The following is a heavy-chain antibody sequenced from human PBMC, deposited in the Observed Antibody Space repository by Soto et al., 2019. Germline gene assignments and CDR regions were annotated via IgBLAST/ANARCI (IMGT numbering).Heavy chain of an antibody. D-gene: IGHD3-10*01. J-gene: IGHJ6*03. CDR3: ARCGVEDYVSYYMDV. CDR2: IYPGDSDT. V-gene: IGHV5-51*01. Sequence: PGESLKISCKGSGYSFTSYWIGWVRQMPGKGLEWMGIIYPGDSDTRYSPSFQGQVTISADKSISTAYLQWSSLKASDTAMYYCARCGVEDYVSYYMDVWGKGTTVTVSS. CDR1: GYSFTSYW.